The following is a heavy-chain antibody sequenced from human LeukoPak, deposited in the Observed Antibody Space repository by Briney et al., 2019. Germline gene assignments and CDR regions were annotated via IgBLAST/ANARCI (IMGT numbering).Heavy chain of an antibody. CDR1: GDYITTTNYY. Sequence: PSETLSLTCNVSGDYITTTNYYWAWIRQPPGKGLEWIASVFYSGTTYYNPSLKSRVVIPMDTSRKQISLRLSSVTATDTAIYYCARRSRLYRHETTGYHDSWGQGTLVTVSS. CDR2: VFYSGTT. J-gene: IGHJ4*02. CDR3: ARRSRLYRHETTGYHDS. V-gene: IGHV4-39*01. D-gene: IGHD3-9*01.